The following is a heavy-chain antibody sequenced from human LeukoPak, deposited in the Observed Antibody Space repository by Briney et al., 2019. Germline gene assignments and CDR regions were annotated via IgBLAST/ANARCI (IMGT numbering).Heavy chain of an antibody. CDR2: ISGSGGST. J-gene: IGHJ5*02. V-gene: IGHV3-23*01. CDR1: GFTFDDYG. CDR3: AKDEKSSSWYSWFDP. D-gene: IGHD6-13*01. Sequence: GGSLRLSCAASGFTFDDYGMSWVRQAPGKGLEWVSAISGSGGSTYYADSVKGRFTISRDNSKNTLYLQMNSLRAEDTAVYYCAKDEKSSSWYSWFDPRGQGTLVTVSS.